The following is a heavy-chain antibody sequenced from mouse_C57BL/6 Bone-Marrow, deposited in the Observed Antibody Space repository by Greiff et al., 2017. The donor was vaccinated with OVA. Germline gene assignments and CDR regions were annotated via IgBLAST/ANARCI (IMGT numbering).Heavy chain of an antibody. V-gene: IGHV5-4*03. J-gene: IGHJ3*01. D-gene: IGHD1-1*01. CDR3: ARRRMYGSSAWFAY. CDR1: GFTFSSYA. Sequence: EVKLMESGGGLVKPGGSLKLSCAASGFTFSSYAMSWVRQTPEKRLEWVATISDGGSYTYYPDNVKGRFTISRDNAKNNLYLQMSHLKSEDTAMYYCARRRMYGSSAWFAYWGQGTLVTVSA. CDR2: ISDGGSYT.